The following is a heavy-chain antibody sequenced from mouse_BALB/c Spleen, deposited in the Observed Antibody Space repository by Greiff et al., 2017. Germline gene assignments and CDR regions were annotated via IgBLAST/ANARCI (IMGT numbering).Heavy chain of an antibody. D-gene: IGHD2-10*02. CDR3: AREGYGNFDY. Sequence: QVQLQQSGAELVRPGTSVKVSCKASGYAFTNYLIEWVKQRPGQGLEWIGVINPGSGGTNYNEKFKGKATLTADKSSSTAYMQLSSLTSDDSAVYFCAREGYGNFDYWGQGTTLTVSS. J-gene: IGHJ2*01. CDR1: GYAFTNYL. CDR2: INPGSGGT. V-gene: IGHV1-54*01.